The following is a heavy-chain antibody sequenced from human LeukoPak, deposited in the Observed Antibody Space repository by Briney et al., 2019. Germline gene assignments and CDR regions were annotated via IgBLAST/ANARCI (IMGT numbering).Heavy chain of an antibody. Sequence: GGSLRLSCAASGFTFSSYAMSWVRQAPGKGLEWVSAISGSGGSTYYADSVKGRFTISRDNPKNTLYLQMNSLRAEDTAVYYCANGGRQWLFHDAFDIWGQGTMVTVSS. V-gene: IGHV3-23*01. CDR3: ANGGRQWLFHDAFDI. CDR1: GFTFSSYA. CDR2: ISGSGGST. J-gene: IGHJ3*02. D-gene: IGHD6-19*01.